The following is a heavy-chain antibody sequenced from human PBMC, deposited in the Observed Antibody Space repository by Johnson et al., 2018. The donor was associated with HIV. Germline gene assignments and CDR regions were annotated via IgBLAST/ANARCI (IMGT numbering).Heavy chain of an antibody. J-gene: IGHJ3*02. Sequence: VQLVESGGGLVQPGGSLRLSCAASGFTFSPYWVHWVRQAPGQGLVWVSRIVSDVSSAIYTDSVPGRFTISRDNTKNTVYLQMNSLRAEDTAVYYCAKNQEVSREDACDIWGQGTMVTVSS. CDR3: AKNQEVSREDACDI. CDR1: GFTFSPYW. V-gene: IGHV3-74*02. CDR2: IVSDVSSA. D-gene: IGHD3-3*02.